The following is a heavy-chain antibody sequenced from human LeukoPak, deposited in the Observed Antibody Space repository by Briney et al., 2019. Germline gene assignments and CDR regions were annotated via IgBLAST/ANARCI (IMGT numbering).Heavy chain of an antibody. V-gene: IGHV1-2*04. CDR1: GYTFTGYY. D-gene: IGHD6-19*01. Sequence: ASVKVSCKASGYTFTGYYVHWVRQAPGQGLEWMGWINPNSGGTKCAQNFQGSVTMTRDTSISTAYMELSSLRSADTAVYYCARGPGLAVPRYWYFDLWGRGTLVTVSS. J-gene: IGHJ2*01. CDR3: ARGPGLAVPRYWYFDL. CDR2: INPNSGGT.